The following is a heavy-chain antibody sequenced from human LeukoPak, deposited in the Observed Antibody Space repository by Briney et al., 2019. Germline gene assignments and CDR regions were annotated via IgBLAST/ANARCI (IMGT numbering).Heavy chain of an antibody. CDR1: GFRFSDYY. J-gene: IGHJ4*02. V-gene: IGHV3-11*04. CDR3: ARDRGSTVTTVGS. CDR2: ISSSAATT. D-gene: IGHD4-17*01. Sequence: GGSLRLSCVTSGFRFSDYYMMWILQAPGKGPEWDAHISSSAATTLYADSVKGRFTVSRDNAKNSLYLEMTSLRAEDTAVYYCARDRGSTVTTVGSWGQGTLVTVSS.